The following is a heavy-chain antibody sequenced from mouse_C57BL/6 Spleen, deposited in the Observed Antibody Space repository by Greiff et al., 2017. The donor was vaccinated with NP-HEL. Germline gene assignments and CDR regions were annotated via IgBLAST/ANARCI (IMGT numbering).Heavy chain of an antibody. CDR3: ARGGSKPFYYAMDY. CDR1: GYTFTDYN. J-gene: IGHJ4*01. V-gene: IGHV1-18*01. D-gene: IGHD1-1*01. Sequence: VHVKQSGPELVKPGASVKIPCKASGYTFTDYNMDWVKQSHGKSLEWIGDINPNNGGTIYNQKFKGKATLTVDKSSSTAYMELRSLTSEDTAVYYCARGGSKPFYYAMDYWGQGTSVTVSS. CDR2: INPNNGGT.